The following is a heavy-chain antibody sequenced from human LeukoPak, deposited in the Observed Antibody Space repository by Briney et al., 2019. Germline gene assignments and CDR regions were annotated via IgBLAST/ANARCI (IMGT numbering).Heavy chain of an antibody. Sequence: ASVKVSCKASGYTFTGYYMHWVRQAPGQGLEWMGIINPSGGSTSYAQKFQGRVTMTRDTSTSTVYMELSSLRSEDTAVYYCAKAIRNLGWYFDLWGRGTLVTVSS. J-gene: IGHJ2*01. CDR3: AKAIRNLGWYFDL. D-gene: IGHD3-3*01. V-gene: IGHV1-46*01. CDR2: INPSGGST. CDR1: GYTFTGYY.